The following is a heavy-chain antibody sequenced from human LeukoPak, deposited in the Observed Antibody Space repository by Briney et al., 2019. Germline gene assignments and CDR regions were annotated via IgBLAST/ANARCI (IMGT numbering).Heavy chain of an antibody. CDR2: IRHHGMNE. Sequence: AGSLRLSCAASGFTFSSFGMHWVRQTPTKGLEWVAFIRHHGMNESYVDSVKGRFTISRDNSKHTLYLQMNSLRVEDTAVYYCAKDRRDYGDYGLDYWGQGTLVTVSP. V-gene: IGHV3-30*02. CDR3: AKDRRDYGDYGLDY. CDR1: GFTFSSFG. J-gene: IGHJ4*02. D-gene: IGHD4-17*01.